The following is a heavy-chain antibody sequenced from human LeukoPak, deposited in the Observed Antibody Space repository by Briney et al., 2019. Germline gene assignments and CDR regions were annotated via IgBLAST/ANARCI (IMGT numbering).Heavy chain of an antibody. V-gene: IGHV1-18*01. J-gene: IGHJ4*02. Sequence: ASVKVSCKASGYTFTNFGIGWVRQAPGQGLEWMGWISAYNGDTNYAQNLQGRVTMTTDTSTNTTYMELRSPRSDDTAVYYCARDGRFGELLDYWGQGTLVTVSS. CDR2: ISAYNGDT. CDR3: ARDGRFGELLDY. CDR1: GYTFTNFG. D-gene: IGHD3-10*01.